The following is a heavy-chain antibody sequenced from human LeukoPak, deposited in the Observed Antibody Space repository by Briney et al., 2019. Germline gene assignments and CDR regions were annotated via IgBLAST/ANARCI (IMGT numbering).Heavy chain of an antibody. J-gene: IGHJ4*02. Sequence: AVKVSCKASGYTFTNYHINWVRQATGQGLEWMGWMNLNNGDSGYAHKFQGRVTITSDTAISTSYMALRSLRSDDTAVYFCARTTSSTASGYDYWGQGTLVTVSS. D-gene: IGHD6-25*01. CDR1: GYTFTNYH. CDR3: ARTTSSTASGYDY. V-gene: IGHV1-8*03. CDR2: MNLNNGDS.